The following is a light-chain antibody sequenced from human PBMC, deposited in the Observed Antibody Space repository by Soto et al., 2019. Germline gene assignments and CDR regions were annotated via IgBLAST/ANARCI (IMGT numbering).Light chain of an antibody. Sequence: DIVLTQSPGSLSLSPGERATLSCRASQSVDSSFFAWYQQKPGQAPRLLIYGASKRATGIPDRFSGSGSGTDFTLTITRLEPEDFAVYYCQQYVSSVTFGQGTKVEIK. V-gene: IGKV3-20*01. CDR3: QQYVSSVT. J-gene: IGKJ1*01. CDR2: GAS. CDR1: QSVDSSF.